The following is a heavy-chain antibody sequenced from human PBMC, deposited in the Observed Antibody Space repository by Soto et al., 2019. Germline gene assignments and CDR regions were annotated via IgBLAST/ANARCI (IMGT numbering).Heavy chain of an antibody. V-gene: IGHV4-31*03. J-gene: IGHJ5*02. CDR1: GGSISSGGYY. CDR3: ARVSTCYYDQGDWFEA. CDR2: IYYSGST. D-gene: IGHD3-22*01. Sequence: SETLSLTCTVSGGSISSGGYYWSWIRQHPAKGLEWIGYIYYSGSTYYNPSLKSRVTISVDTSKNQFSLKLSSVTAADTAVYCCARVSTCYYDQGDWFEAWGQGTLVTVSS.